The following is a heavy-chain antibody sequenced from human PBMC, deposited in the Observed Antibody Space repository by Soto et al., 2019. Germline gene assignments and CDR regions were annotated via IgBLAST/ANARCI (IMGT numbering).Heavy chain of an antibody. Sequence: GGSLRLSCAASGFTFSSYWMSWVRQAPGKGLEWVANIKQDGSEKYYVDSVKGQFTISRDNAKNSLYLQMNSLRAEDTAVYCCAIVPAQAKAYCSGCSSYSDWYLDLWGRGTLVTVSS. CDR2: IKQDGSEK. D-gene: IGHD2-15*01. J-gene: IGHJ2*01. CDR3: AIVPAQAKAYCSGCSSYSDWYLDL. CDR1: GFTFSSYW. V-gene: IGHV3-7*03.